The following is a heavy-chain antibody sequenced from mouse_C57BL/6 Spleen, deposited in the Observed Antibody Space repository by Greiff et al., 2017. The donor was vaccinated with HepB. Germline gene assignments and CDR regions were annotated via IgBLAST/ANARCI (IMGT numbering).Heavy chain of an antibody. Sequence: VKLMESGPGLVQPSQSLSITCTVSGFSLTSYGVHWVRQSPGKGLEWLGVIWSCGSTAYNAAFISRLSISKDNSKSQFFFKMNSLHADDTAIYYCARSLYYGSSYSAYWGQGTRVTVSA. CDR3: ARSLYYGSSYSAY. CDR2: IWSCGST. J-gene: IGHJ3*01. D-gene: IGHD1-1*01. CDR1: GFSLTSYG. V-gene: IGHV2-2*01.